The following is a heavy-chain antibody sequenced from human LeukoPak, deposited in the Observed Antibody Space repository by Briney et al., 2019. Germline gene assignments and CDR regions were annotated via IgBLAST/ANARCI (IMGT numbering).Heavy chain of an antibody. CDR1: GYTFTGYY. CDR2: INPNSGGT. V-gene: IGHV1-2*02. Sequence: ASVKVSCKASGYTFTGYYMHWVQQAPGQGLEWMGWINPNSGGTNYAQKFQGRVTMTRDTSISTAYMELSRLRSDDTAVYYCARPYCSSTSCYGWFDPWGQGTLVTVSS. D-gene: IGHD2-2*01. J-gene: IGHJ5*02. CDR3: ARPYCSSTSCYGWFDP.